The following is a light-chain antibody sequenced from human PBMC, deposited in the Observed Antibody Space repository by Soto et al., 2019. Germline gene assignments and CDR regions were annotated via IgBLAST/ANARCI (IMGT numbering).Light chain of an antibody. V-gene: IGKV3-20*01. CDR3: QQYDSSPLT. Sequence: IVLTQSPGTLSLSPGERATLSCRASQSFTSTSLAWYQQTPGQAPRLLISGASRRAAGIPDRFSGSGSGTDFNLTISRLESEDLAVYYCQQYDSSPLTFGQGTRVEIK. J-gene: IGKJ1*01. CDR2: GAS. CDR1: QSFTSTS.